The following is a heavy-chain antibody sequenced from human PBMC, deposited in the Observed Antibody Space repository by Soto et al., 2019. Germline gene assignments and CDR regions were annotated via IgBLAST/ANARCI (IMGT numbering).Heavy chain of an antibody. Sequence: KFQGRVTITRDTSASTAYMELSSLRSEDTAVYYCARSPGGPMTPGDYWGQGTLVTVSS. V-gene: IGHV1-3*01. D-gene: IGHD3-10*01. J-gene: IGHJ4*02. CDR3: ARSPGGPMTPGDY.